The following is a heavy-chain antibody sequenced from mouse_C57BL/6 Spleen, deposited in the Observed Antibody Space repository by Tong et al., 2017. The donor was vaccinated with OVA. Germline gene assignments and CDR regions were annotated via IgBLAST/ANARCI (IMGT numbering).Heavy chain of an antibody. J-gene: IGHJ3*01. V-gene: IGHV1-4*01. Sequence: VQLQESGAELARPGASVKMSCKASGYTFTGYWMHWVKQRPGQGLEWIGYINPSTGYTEYNQKFKDKATLTADKSSSTAYMQLSSLTSEDSAVYYYARFGLVTVFAYWGQGTLVTVSA. D-gene: IGHD2-1*01. CDR3: ARFGLVTVFAY. CDR2: INPSTGYT. CDR1: GYTFTGYW.